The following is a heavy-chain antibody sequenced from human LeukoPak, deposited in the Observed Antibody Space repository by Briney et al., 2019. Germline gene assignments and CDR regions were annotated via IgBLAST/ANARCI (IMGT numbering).Heavy chain of an antibody. CDR3: AMQVGIYGDYNNWFDP. Sequence: PFETLCLTCTVSGASLNNYYWNWVRQPPGKELEWIGNVDYSGNTRHNTSLKSRVTISLDISKNHFSLRLSSVTAADTAVYYCAMQVGIYGDYNNWFDPWGNGARVTVSS. V-gene: IGHV4-59*08. CDR2: VDYSGNT. J-gene: IGHJ5*02. CDR1: GASLNNYY. D-gene: IGHD4-17*01.